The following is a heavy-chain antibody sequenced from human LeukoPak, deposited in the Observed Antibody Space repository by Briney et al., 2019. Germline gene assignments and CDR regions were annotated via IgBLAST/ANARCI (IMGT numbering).Heavy chain of an antibody. CDR3: AVGASVLDY. D-gene: IGHD3-16*01. CDR1: GGSISSGGYY. J-gene: IGHJ4*02. CDR2: IYHSGST. Sequence: SETLSLTCTVSGGSISSGGYYWSWIRQPPGKGLEWIGYIYHSGSTNYNPSLKSRVTISVDTSKNQFSLKLSSVTAADTAVYYCAVGASVLDYWGQGTLVTVSS. V-gene: IGHV4-61*08.